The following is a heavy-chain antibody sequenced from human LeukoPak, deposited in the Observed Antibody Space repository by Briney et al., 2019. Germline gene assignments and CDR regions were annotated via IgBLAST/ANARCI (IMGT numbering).Heavy chain of an antibody. V-gene: IGHV3-30*18. CDR2: ISFYGNSE. J-gene: IGHJ4*02. CDR1: GLAFSSYG. CDR3: AKDENMAASGYYFDS. Sequence: GLSLRLSCTASGLAFSSYGIACVRQAPGKRQDWVSVISFYGNSEYYAGSVKGRFTVSRDNSKGTLYLQMNSLRAEDTAVYYCAKDENMAASGYYFDSWGQGTLVTVSS. D-gene: IGHD6-13*01.